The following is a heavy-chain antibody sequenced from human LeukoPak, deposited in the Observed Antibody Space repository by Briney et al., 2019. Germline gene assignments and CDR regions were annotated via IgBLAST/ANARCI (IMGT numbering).Heavy chain of an antibody. CDR2: INHSGST. CDR1: GGSFSGYY. D-gene: IGHD2-15*01. CDR3: ARSLRRWSAPSYYYYMDV. V-gene: IGHV4-34*01. Sequence: PSETLSLTCAVYGGSFSGYYWSWIRQPPGKGLEWIGEINHSGSTNYNPSLKSRVTISVDTSKNQFSLKLSSVTAADAAVYYCARSLRRWSAPSYYYYMDVWGEGTTVTISS. J-gene: IGHJ6*03.